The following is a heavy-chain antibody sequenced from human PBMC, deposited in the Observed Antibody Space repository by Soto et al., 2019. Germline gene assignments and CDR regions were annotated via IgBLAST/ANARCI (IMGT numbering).Heavy chain of an antibody. J-gene: IGHJ4*02. D-gene: IGHD2-15*01. V-gene: IGHV4-34*01. CDR1: GGSFSGYY. Sequence: QVQLQQWGAGLLKPSETLSLTCAVYGGSFSGYYWSWIRQPPGKGLEWIGEINHSGSTNYNPSLKSRVTISVDTYKNQFSLKLSSVTAADTAVYYCARGRPVAATEGVFDYWGQGTLVTVSS. CDR2: INHSGST. CDR3: ARGRPVAATEGVFDY.